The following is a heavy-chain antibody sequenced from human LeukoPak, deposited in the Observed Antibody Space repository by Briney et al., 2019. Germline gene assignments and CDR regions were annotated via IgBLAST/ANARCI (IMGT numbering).Heavy chain of an antibody. Sequence: PGGSLRLSCAASGFTFSSYAMSWVREAPGKGLEWVSAISGSGGSTYYADSVKGRFTISRDNSKNTLYLQMNSLRAEDTAVYYCAKAGRYPNWFDPWGQGTLVTVSS. CDR3: AKAGRYPNWFDP. J-gene: IGHJ5*02. D-gene: IGHD3-9*01. CDR1: GFTFSSYA. V-gene: IGHV3-23*01. CDR2: ISGSGGST.